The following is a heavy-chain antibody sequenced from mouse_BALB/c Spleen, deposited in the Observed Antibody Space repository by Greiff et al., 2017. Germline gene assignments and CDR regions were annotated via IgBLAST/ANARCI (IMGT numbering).Heavy chain of an antibody. D-gene: IGHD2-4*01. CDR3: ARGGDDYEIAY. Sequence: QVQLKQSGAELVKPGASVKLSCKASGYTFTSYWMHWVKQRPGQGLEWIGEIDPSDSYTNYNQKFKGKATLTVDKSSSTAYMQLSSLTSEDSAVYYCARGGDDYEIAYWGQGTLVTVSA. J-gene: IGHJ3*01. CDR2: IDPSDSYT. V-gene: IGHV1-69*02. CDR1: GYTFTSYW.